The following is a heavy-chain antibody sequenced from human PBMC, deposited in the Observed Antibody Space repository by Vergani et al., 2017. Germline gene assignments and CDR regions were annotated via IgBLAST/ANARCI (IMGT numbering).Heavy chain of an antibody. D-gene: IGHD6-19*01. CDR3: AREQWLPIDYFDY. J-gene: IGHJ4*02. CDR2: ISVHNGDT. CDR1: GYPFISQG. V-gene: IGHV1-18*01. Sequence: QVQLVQSGAAVKRPGASVKVSCKPSGYPFISQGLSWVRQAPGQGLEWMGRISVHNGDTNYAQKFRGRVTMTTDTSTNTAYMELTSLRSDDTAVYYCAREQWLPIDYFDYWGQGTLVTVSS.